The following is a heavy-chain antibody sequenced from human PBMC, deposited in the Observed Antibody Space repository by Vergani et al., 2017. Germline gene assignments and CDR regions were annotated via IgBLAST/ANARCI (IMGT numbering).Heavy chain of an antibody. CDR2: MNPISGNT. CDR1: GYTFTNYD. D-gene: IGHD2-15*01. CDR3: ARGLSGYCSGDKCYIHPWFDS. Sequence: QVQLVQSGTEVKKPGASVKVSCKASGYTFTNYDINWVRRATVQGLEWMGWMNPISGNTGFAQKFRGRVTITRDTSISTAYMELSSLRSEDTAIYYCARGLSGYCSGDKCYIHPWFDSWGPGTLVTVSS. V-gene: IGHV1-8*03. J-gene: IGHJ5*01.